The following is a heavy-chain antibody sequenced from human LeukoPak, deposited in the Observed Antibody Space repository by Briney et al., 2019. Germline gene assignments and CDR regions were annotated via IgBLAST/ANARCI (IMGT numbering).Heavy chain of an antibody. J-gene: IGHJ6*04. D-gene: IGHD3-10*01. CDR1: GFTFSSYA. CDR2: ISSNGGST. Sequence: GGFLRLSCSASGFTFSSYAMHWVRQAPGKGLEYVSAISSNGGSTYYADSVKGRFTISRDNSKNTLYLQMSSLRAEDTAVYYCVKGVWFGEDYYGMDVWGKGTTVTVSS. V-gene: IGHV3-64D*06. CDR3: VKGVWFGEDYYGMDV.